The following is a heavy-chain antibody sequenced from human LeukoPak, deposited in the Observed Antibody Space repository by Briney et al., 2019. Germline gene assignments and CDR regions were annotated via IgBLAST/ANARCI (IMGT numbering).Heavy chain of an antibody. D-gene: IGHD3-22*01. V-gene: IGHV6-1*01. J-gene: IGHJ4*02. CDR2: TYYRSQWYI. CDR1: GDSVSSDSAA. CDR3: ARGSGYYDTGSFSFVDN. Sequence: SQTLSLTCAISGDSVSSDSAAWNWIRQSPSRGLEWLGRTYYRSQWYIDYAVSVKTRITINPDTSRNQFPLELKSVTPEDTGVYYCARGSGYYDTGSFSFVDNWGQGTLVTVSS.